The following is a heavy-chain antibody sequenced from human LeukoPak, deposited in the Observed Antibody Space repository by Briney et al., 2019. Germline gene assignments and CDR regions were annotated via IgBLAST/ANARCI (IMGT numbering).Heavy chain of an antibody. CDR2: IYYSGSN. V-gene: IGHV4-59*13. D-gene: IGHD2-8*01. CDR3: ARTYCTNGVCYRHYFDY. J-gene: IGHJ4*02. CDR1: GGSISSYY. Sequence: PSETLSLTFTFSGGSISSYYCSSGPQPPGKGLEWTGYIYYSGSNNYNPSLKSRVTISVDTSKNQFSLKLSSVTAADTAVYYCARTYCTNGVCYRHYFDYWGQGTLVTVSS.